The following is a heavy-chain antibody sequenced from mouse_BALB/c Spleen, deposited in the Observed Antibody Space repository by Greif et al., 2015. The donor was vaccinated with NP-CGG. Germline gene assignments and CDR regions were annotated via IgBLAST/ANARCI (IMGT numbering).Heavy chain of an antibody. CDR3: LRNFDY. CDR1: GFNIKDTY. J-gene: IGHJ2*01. Sequence: VQLKESGAELVKPGASVKLSCTASGFNIKDTYMHWVKQRPEQGLEWIGRIDPANGNTKYDPRFQGKATITADTSSNTAYLQLSSLTSEDTAVYYCLRNFDYWGQGTTLTVSS. CDR2: IDPANGNT. D-gene: IGHD1-1*01. V-gene: IGHV14-3*02.